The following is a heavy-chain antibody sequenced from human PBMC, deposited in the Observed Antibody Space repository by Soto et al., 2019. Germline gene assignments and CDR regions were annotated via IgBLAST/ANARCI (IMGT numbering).Heavy chain of an antibody. D-gene: IGHD1-7*01. J-gene: IGHJ4*02. CDR3: ARELFGGYEPGTTASETDEYYFDY. CDR1: GYTFTSYG. CDR2: ISAYNGNT. V-gene: IGHV1-18*01. Sequence: ASVKVSCKASGYTFTSYGISWVRQAPGQGLEWMGWISAYNGNTNYAQKLQGRVTMTTDTSTSTAYMELRSLRSDDTAVYYCARELFGGYEPGTTASETDEYYFDYWGQGTLVTVSS.